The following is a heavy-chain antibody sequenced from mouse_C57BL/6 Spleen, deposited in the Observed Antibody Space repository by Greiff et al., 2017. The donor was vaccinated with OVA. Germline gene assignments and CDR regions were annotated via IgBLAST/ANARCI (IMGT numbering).Heavy chain of an antibody. CDR1: GFSLTSYG. Sequence: VMLVESGPGLVAPSQSLSITCTVSGFSLTSYGVHWVRQPPGKGLEWLVVIWSDGSTTYNSALKSRLSISKDNSKSQVFLKMNSLQTDDTAMYYCARHGSYYYGSSYVGAMDYWGQGTSVTVSS. J-gene: IGHJ4*01. D-gene: IGHD1-1*01. CDR2: IWSDGST. V-gene: IGHV2-6-1*01. CDR3: ARHGSYYYGSSYVGAMDY.